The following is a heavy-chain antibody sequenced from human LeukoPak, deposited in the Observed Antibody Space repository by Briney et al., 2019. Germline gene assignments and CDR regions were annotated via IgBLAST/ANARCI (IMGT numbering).Heavy chain of an antibody. Sequence: PSETLSLTCAVSGASITSYYWTWIRQPPGKGLEWIGYIYHTGNIKYNPSLNSRVTISIDTSKNQFSLKLSSVTAADTAVYYCAKSNGYGLIDIWGQGTMVTVSS. V-gene: IGHV4-59*01. CDR2: IYHTGNI. J-gene: IGHJ3*02. D-gene: IGHD3-22*01. CDR1: GASITSYY. CDR3: AKSNGYGLIDI.